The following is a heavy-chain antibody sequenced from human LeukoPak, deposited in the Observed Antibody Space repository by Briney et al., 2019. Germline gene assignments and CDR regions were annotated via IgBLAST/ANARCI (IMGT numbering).Heavy chain of an antibody. CDR1: GDSVSSNSAA. V-gene: IGHV6-1*01. CDR3: ARVTSDYGGTNYYYNGMDV. Sequence: SQTLSHTCAISGDSVSSNSAAWNWIRQSPSRGLEWLGRTYYRSKWYNDYAVSVKSRITINPDTSKNQFSLQLNSVTPEDTAVYYCARVTSDYGGTNYYYNGMDVWGQGTTVTVSS. J-gene: IGHJ6*02. CDR2: TYYRSKWYN. D-gene: IGHD4-23*01.